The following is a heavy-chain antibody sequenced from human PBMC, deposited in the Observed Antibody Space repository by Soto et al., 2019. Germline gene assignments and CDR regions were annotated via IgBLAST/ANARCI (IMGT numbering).Heavy chain of an antibody. CDR3: AKRREAYNTLDH. V-gene: IGHV3-30*18. CDR2: ISPDGSNK. D-gene: IGHD1-1*01. Sequence: GGSLRLSCAASGFTFNGMHWVRQAPGKGLEWVALISPDGSNKYYADSVKGRFTISRDNSKNTLHLQMNSLRGDDTAVYYCAKRREAYNTLDHWGQGTLVTVSS. CDR1: GFTFNG. J-gene: IGHJ4*02.